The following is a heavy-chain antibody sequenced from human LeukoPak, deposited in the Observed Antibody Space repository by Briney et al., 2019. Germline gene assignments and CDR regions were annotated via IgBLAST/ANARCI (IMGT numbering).Heavy chain of an antibody. CDR3: ARVAYDSYGHYYHDYFDY. D-gene: IGHD3-22*01. Sequence: QPGGSLRLSCAASGFTFSSYWMSWVRQAPGKGLEWVSSMSGRDDKTYYTDSAKGRFTISRDNSRNTLYLQMNSLRAEDTALYYCARVAYDSYGHYYHDYFDYWGQGTLVTVSS. V-gene: IGHV3-23*01. J-gene: IGHJ4*02. CDR2: MSGRDDKT. CDR1: GFTFSSYW.